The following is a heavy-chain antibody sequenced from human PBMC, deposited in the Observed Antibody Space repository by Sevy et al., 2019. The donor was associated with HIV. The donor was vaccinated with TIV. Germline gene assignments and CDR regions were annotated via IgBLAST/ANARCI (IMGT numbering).Heavy chain of an antibody. J-gene: IGHJ4*02. Sequence: GGSLRLSCAASGFTFSSYGMHWVRQAPGKGLEWVAVISYDGSNKYYADSVKGRFTISRDNSKKTLYLQMNSLRAEDTAVYYCAKDSADALRYFDWLLNYWGQGTLVTVSS. CDR2: ISYDGSNK. D-gene: IGHD3-9*01. CDR1: GFTFSSYG. CDR3: AKDSADALRYFDWLLNY. V-gene: IGHV3-30*18.